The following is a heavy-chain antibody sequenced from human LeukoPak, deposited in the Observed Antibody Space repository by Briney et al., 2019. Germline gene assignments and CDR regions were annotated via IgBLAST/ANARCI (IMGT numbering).Heavy chain of an antibody. CDR1: GFTFSLYW. CDR2: IKPDGSDQ. J-gene: IGHJ4*02. V-gene: IGHV3-7*01. Sequence: GGSLRLSCEASGFTFSLYWMTWVRQAPGKRLEWVANIKPDGSDQYYLDSVKGRFTISRDNAKNSLYLQMNSLRVEDTAVYYCTGDFNHFDQWGQGTRVTVSS. CDR3: TGDFNHFDQ.